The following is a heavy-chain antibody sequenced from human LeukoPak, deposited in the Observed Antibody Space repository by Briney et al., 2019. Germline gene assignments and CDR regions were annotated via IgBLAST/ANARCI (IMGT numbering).Heavy chain of an antibody. Sequence: SETLSLTCTVSGGSISSYYWSWIRQPPGKGLEWIGYIYYSGSTNYNPSLKSRVTISVDTSKNQFSLKLGSVTAADTAVYYCASSDSSGYYSSYYWGQGTLVTVSS. V-gene: IGHV4-59*01. D-gene: IGHD3-22*01. CDR2: IYYSGST. J-gene: IGHJ4*02. CDR3: ASSDSSGYYSSYY. CDR1: GGSISSYY.